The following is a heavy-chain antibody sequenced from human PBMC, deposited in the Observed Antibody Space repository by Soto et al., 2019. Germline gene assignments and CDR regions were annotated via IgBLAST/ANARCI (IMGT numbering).Heavy chain of an antibody. V-gene: IGHV5-51*01. CDR2: IYPGDSDT. CDR3: ARAARPQVTNWFDP. CDR1: GYSFTSYW. D-gene: IGHD6-6*01. Sequence: GASLKISCKGSGYSFTSYWIGWVRQMPGKGLEWMGIIYPGDSDTRYSPSFQGQVTISADKSISTAYLQWSSLKASDTAMYYCARAARPQVTNWFDPGVQGTLVTVAA. J-gene: IGHJ5*02.